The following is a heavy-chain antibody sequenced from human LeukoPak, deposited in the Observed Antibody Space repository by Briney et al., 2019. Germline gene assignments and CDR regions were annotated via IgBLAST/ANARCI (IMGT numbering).Heavy chain of an antibody. CDR2: ISGSGGST. J-gene: IGHJ4*02. CDR3: ARSGGDCSSTSCYTRDFDY. D-gene: IGHD2-2*02. CDR1: GFTFSSYA. V-gene: IGHV3-23*01. Sequence: GGSLRLSCAASGFTFSSYAMSWVRQAPGKGLEWVSAISGSGGSTYYADPVKGRFTISRDNSKNTLYLQMNSLRAEDTAVYYCARSGGDCSSTSCYTRDFDYWGQGTLVTVSS.